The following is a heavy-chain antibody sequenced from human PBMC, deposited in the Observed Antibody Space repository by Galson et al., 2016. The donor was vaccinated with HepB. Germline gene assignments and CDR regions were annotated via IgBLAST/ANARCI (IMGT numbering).Heavy chain of an antibody. CDR3: ARMDLDHSSSWGLDY. CDR1: GFSLTTAGMS. Sequence: PALVKPTQTLTLTCTFSGFSLTTAGMSVAWIRQPPGKALEWLARIDWDDDKYYSTSLKTRLTISKDTAKNQVVLTLDNMDSVDTATYYCARMDLDHSSSWGLDYWGQGTLVTVSS. J-gene: IGHJ4*02. D-gene: IGHD6-13*01. V-gene: IGHV2-70*11. CDR2: IDWDDDK.